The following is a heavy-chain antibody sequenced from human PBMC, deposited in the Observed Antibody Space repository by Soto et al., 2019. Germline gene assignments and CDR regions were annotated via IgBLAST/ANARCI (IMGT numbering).Heavy chain of an antibody. J-gene: IGHJ4*02. CDR1: GFTFSSYA. Sequence: PXGSLRLTFAASGFTFSSYAMHWVRQAPGKGLEWVAVISYDGSNKYYADSVKGRFTISRDNSKNTLYLQMNSLRAEDTAVYYCARDISGLYDSSGYFDDWGQGTLVTVSS. CDR3: ARDISGLYDSSGYFDD. V-gene: IGHV3-30-3*01. CDR2: ISYDGSNK. D-gene: IGHD3-22*01.